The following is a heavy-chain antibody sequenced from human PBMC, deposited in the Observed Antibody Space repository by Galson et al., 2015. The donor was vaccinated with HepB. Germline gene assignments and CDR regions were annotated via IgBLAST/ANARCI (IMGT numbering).Heavy chain of an antibody. CDR3: ARDGGVHIRGQWLRSHYYGMDV. J-gene: IGHJ6*02. V-gene: IGHV1-2*06. D-gene: IGHD5-12*01. CDR1: GYTFTGYY. Sequence: SVKVSCKASGYTFTGYYMHWVRQAPGQGLEWMGRINPNSGGTNYAQKFQGRVTMTRDTSISTAYMELSRLRSDDTAVYYCARDGGVHIRGQWLRSHYYGMDVWGQGTTVTVSS. CDR2: INPNSGGT.